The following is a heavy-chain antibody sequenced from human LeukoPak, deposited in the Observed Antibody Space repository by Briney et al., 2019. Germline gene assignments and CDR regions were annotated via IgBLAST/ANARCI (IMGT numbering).Heavy chain of an antibody. V-gene: IGHV4-30-4*08. D-gene: IGHD3-3*01. J-gene: IGHJ4*02. CDR1: GGSISSGDYY. CDR3: ARQVWNGERGYNDL. Sequence: PSETLSLTCTVSGGSISSGDYYWSWIRQPPGKALEWSVYIYYSGSTYYNPSLKSRVTISVDTSKHQFSLKLSSVTATDTAGYYCARQVWNGERGYNDLWGQGTVVTVSS. CDR2: IYYSGST.